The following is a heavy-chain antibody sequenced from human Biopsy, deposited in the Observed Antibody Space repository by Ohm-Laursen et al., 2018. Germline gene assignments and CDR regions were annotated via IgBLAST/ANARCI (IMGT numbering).Heavy chain of an antibody. Sequence: GSRRLSCTAAGFSFTSYTMNWVRQAPGKGLEWISYITGSSSTIYYGDSVKGRFTISRDNAKNSLYLQRNSLRAEDTAVYYCTRLAYYYHYGMDVRGQGTTVTVSS. CDR2: ITGSSSTI. J-gene: IGHJ6*02. V-gene: IGHV3-48*04. D-gene: IGHD2-21*01. CDR1: GFSFTSYT. CDR3: TRLAYYYHYGMDV.